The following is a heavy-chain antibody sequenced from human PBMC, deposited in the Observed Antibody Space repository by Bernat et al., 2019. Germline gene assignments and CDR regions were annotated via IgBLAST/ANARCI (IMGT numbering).Heavy chain of an antibody. D-gene: IGHD3-10*01. CDR3: AGRSMSGSGRPARFDP. Sequence: QLQLQESGPGLVKPSETLSLTCTVSGGSISSSSYYWGWIRQPPGKGLEWIGSIYYSGSTYYNPSLKCRVTISVDTSKNQFSLKLSSVTAADTAVYYCAGRSMSGSGRPARFDPWGQGTLVTVSS. CDR2: IYYSGST. J-gene: IGHJ5*02. CDR1: GGSISSSSYY. V-gene: IGHV4-39*01.